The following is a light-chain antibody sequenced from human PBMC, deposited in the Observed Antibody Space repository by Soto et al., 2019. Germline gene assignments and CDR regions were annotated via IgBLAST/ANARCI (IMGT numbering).Light chain of an antibody. CDR3: QRYNNWPLT. J-gene: IGKJ4*01. V-gene: IGKV3-15*01. CDR2: GAS. Sequence: EIVLTQSPATLSVSPVEGGTLXFMASQGIGSTLAWYQQKPGQTPRLLIYGASTRATGVPARFSGSGSGTDFTLTIDSLQSEDFAVYYCQRYNNWPLTFCGGTKV. CDR1: QGIGST.